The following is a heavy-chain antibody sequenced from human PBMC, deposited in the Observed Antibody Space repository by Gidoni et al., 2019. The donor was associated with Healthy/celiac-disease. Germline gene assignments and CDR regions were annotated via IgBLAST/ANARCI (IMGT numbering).Heavy chain of an antibody. V-gene: IGHV1-69*08. J-gene: IGHJ4*02. Sequence: QVQLVQSGAEVKTPGSSVKVSFKASGGTFSSYTISWVRQAPGQGIEWMGRIIPILGIANYAQKFQGRVTITADKSTSTAYMELSSLRSEDTAVYYCARERITMVRGNFDYWGQGTLVTVSS. CDR1: GGTFSSYT. CDR2: IIPILGIA. D-gene: IGHD3-10*01. CDR3: ARERITMVRGNFDY.